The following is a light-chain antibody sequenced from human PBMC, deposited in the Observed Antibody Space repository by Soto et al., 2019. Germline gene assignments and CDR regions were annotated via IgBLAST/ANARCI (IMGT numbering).Light chain of an antibody. V-gene: IGKV1-27*01. Sequence: DIQMTQSPFSLSACGGDKVIITCRASQGVSPYLAWYQQKPGKVPKLLIYAASTLQSGVPFRFSGSGSGTVFTLTISSLQPEDVATYYCQQYSSAPLTFGGGTKVEI. CDR3: QQYSSAPLT. CDR1: QGVSPY. J-gene: IGKJ4*01. CDR2: AAS.